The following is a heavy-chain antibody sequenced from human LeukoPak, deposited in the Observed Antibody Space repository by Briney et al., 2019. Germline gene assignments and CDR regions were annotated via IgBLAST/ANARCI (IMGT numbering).Heavy chain of an antibody. J-gene: IGHJ3*02. CDR1: GYTFTGYY. CDR3: ARGMNGYNSDAFDI. V-gene: IGHV1-2*06. Sequence: ASVKVSCKAAGYTFTGYYMFWVRQAPGQGLEWMGRINPNSGGTNYAQKFQGRVTMTRDTSISTAYMELSRLRSDDTAVYYCARGMNGYNSDAFDIWGQGTMVTVSS. CDR2: INPNSGGT. D-gene: IGHD5-24*01.